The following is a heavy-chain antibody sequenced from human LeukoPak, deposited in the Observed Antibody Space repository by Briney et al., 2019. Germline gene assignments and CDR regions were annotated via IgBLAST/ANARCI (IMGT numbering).Heavy chain of an antibody. V-gene: IGHV3-33*01. CDR2: LVYDARS. CDR3: ARDLSAAFDF. CDR1: GFTFSGYP. Sequence: GKSLRLSCAASGFTFSGYPIHWVRQAPGKGLEWVARLVYDARSDYANSVKGRFSISRDDSKNTLFLDMSYLRVEDTALYYCARDLSAAFDFWGQGVLVTVSS. J-gene: IGHJ4*02. D-gene: IGHD6-19*01.